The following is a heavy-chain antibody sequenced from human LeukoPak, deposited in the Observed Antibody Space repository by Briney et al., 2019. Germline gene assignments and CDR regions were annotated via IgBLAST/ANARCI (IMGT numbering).Heavy chain of an antibody. V-gene: IGHV4-34*01. J-gene: IGHJ4*02. CDR2: INHSGST. CDR1: GGSFSGYY. D-gene: IGHD2-15*01. CDR3: ARVVVVAATQYYFDY. Sequence: SETLSLTCAVYGGSFSGYYWSWLRQPPGKGLEWIGEINHSGSTNYNPSLKSRVTISVDTSKNQFPLKLSSVTAADTAVYYCARVVVVAATQYYFDYWGQGTLVTVAP.